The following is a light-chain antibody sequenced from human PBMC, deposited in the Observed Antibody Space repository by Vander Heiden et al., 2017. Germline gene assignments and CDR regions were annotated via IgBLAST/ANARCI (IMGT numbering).Light chain of an antibody. Sequence: EIVLTQSPGTLSLSPGERATLSCRASQSVSNSYLAWYQQKPGQAPRLLISGASSRATGIPDRFTGSGSGTDFPLPISRLEPDDFAVYYCQQYGASAYTFGQGTKLEIK. CDR3: QQYGASAYT. J-gene: IGKJ2*01. CDR1: QSVSNSY. CDR2: GAS. V-gene: IGKV3-20*01.